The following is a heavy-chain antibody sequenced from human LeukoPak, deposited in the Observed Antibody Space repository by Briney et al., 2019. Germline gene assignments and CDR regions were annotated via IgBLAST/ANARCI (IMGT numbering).Heavy chain of an antibody. Sequence: PGGSLRLSCAASGFTFSTAWMSWVRQPTGKGLEWVGRIKSKPSGGTTEYAAPVNGRFTISRDDSKDTVYLQMNSLKTEDTAVYYCITELGYSYVYWGQGTLVTVSS. D-gene: IGHD5-18*01. CDR1: GFTFSTAW. J-gene: IGHJ4*02. CDR2: IKSKPSGGTT. V-gene: IGHV3-15*01. CDR3: ITELGYSYVY.